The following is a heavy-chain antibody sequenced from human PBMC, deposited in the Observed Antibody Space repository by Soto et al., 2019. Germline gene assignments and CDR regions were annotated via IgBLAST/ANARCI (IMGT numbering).Heavy chain of an antibody. Sequence: GGSLRLSCVASGFIFSTYAMNWVRQAPGKGLEWVSAISSSGGSTFYAESVRGRFTISRDNSINTLYLQMSGLRTEDTAVYYCAHPRGYGVFDAVDIWGQGTMVTVSS. J-gene: IGHJ3*02. CDR2: ISSSGGST. D-gene: IGHD4-17*01. V-gene: IGHV3-23*01. CDR1: GFIFSTYA. CDR3: AHPRGYGVFDAVDI.